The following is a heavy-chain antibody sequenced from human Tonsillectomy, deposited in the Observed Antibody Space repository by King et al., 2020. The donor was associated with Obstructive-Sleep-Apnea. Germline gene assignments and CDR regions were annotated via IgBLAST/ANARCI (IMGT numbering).Heavy chain of an antibody. D-gene: IGHD5-12*01. J-gene: IGHJ6*02. Sequence: VQLVESGGGVVQPGRSLRLSCAASGFTFISYGMHWVRQAPGKGLEWVAVISYDGSNKYYATSVKGRFTISSEISKNTMYLQMNSLRAEDRAVYYCAKGERYSGYDYYYYYGMDVWGQGTTVTVSS. CDR2: ISYDGSNK. CDR1: GFTFISYG. V-gene: IGHV3-30*18. CDR3: AKGERYSGYDYYYYYGMDV.